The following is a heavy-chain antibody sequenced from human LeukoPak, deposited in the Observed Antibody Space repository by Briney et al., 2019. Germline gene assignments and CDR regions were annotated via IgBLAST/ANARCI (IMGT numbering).Heavy chain of an antibody. CDR1: GFTFSSYS. D-gene: IGHD5-24*01. V-gene: IGHV3-66*01. Sequence: GRSLRLSCAASGFTFSSYSMNWVRQAPGKGLEWVSLINSGGDTHSADSVKGRFTISRDSSKNTLYLQMNTLRVEDTAVYYCARGDGFIIRDWGQGTLVTVSS. J-gene: IGHJ4*02. CDR3: ARGDGFIIRD. CDR2: INSGGDT.